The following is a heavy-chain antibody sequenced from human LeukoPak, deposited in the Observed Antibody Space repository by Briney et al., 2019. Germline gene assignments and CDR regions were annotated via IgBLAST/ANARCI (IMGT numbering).Heavy chain of an antibody. CDR3: ARGGSYSNNYFDY. CDR2: IYYSGST. V-gene: IGHV4-39*07. D-gene: IGHD4-11*01. J-gene: IGHJ4*02. CDR1: GGSISSSSYY. Sequence: SETLSLTCTVSGGSISSSSYYWGWIRQPPGKGLEWIGSIYYSGSTYYNPSLKGRVTISVDTSKNQFSLKLSSVTAADTAVYYCARGGSYSNNYFDYWGQGTLVTVSS.